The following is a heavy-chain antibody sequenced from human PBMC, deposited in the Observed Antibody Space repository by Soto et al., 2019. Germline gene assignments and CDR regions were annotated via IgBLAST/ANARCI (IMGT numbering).Heavy chain of an antibody. J-gene: IGHJ4*02. CDR3: VRGPYNYNSRYFDY. CDR1: GGSFSGYF. V-gene: IGHV4-34*01. Sequence: PSETLSLTCTVSGGSFSGYFWTWIRQPPGKGLEWLAEINHSGITNYNPSVESRVSMSVDTSKNQFSLSLYSVPAADTAVYYCVRGPYNYNSRYFDYWGQGTLVTVAS. D-gene: IGHD1-1*01. CDR2: INHSGIT.